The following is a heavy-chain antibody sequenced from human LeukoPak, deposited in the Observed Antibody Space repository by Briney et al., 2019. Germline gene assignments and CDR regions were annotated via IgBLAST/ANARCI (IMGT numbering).Heavy chain of an antibody. V-gene: IGHV4-38-2*01. CDR3: ATDNGPWGYDALDV. Sequence: PSETLSLTCSVSGYSISSDYYWGWIRQPPGKGLEWIASVYHSGSTYYNPSLKSRVTISVDTSKNQFSLKLSSVTAADTAFYYCATDNGPWGYDALDVWGQGTVVTVSS. CDR1: GYSISSDYY. J-gene: IGHJ3*01. D-gene: IGHD3-16*01. CDR2: VYHSGST.